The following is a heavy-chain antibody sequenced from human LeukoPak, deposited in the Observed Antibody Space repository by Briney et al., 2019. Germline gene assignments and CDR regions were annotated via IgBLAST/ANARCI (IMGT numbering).Heavy chain of an antibody. J-gene: IGHJ5*02. Sequence: ASVKVSCKASGGTFSSYAISWVRQAPGQGLEWMGGIIPIFGTANYAQKFQGRVTITADESTSTAYMELSSLRSDDTAVYYCARPRITMVRGVRGSWFDPWGQGTLVTVSS. V-gene: IGHV1-69*13. CDR1: GGTFSSYA. CDR3: ARPRITMVRGVRGSWFDP. CDR2: IIPIFGTA. D-gene: IGHD3-10*01.